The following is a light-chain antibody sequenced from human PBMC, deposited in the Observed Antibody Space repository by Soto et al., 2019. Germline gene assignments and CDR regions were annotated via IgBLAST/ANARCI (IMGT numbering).Light chain of an antibody. CDR2: EVS. J-gene: IGLJ1*01. CDR1: SDDVGGYNY. Sequence: QSVLTQPASVSGSPGQSITISCTGSSDDVGGYNYVSWYQQHPGQAPKLIIYEVSDRPSGVSPRFSGSKSGNTASLTISGLQVEDEADYFYTPYTGNIPYVFGSATKATVL. CDR3: TPYTGNIPYV. V-gene: IGLV2-14*01.